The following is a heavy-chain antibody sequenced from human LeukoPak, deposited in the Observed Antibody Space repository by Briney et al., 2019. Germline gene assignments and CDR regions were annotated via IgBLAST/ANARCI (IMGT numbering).Heavy chain of an antibody. CDR2: IFSSGST. V-gene: IGHV4-59*08. J-gene: IGHJ4*02. CDR3: ARHYYDRSDSYSFDY. D-gene: IGHD3-22*01. CDR1: GGSISGYY. Sequence: SETLSLTCTVSGGSISGYYWSWIRQPPGKGLEGIGYIFSSGSTNYNPSLKSRVTISEDTSVNQFSLKLSSVTAADTAVYYCARHYYDRSDSYSFDYWGQGTLVTVSS.